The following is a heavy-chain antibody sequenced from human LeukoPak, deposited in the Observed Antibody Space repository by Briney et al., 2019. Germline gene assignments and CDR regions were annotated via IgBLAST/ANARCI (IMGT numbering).Heavy chain of an antibody. CDR3: ARYHDLRNSGNHFDY. J-gene: IGHJ4*02. D-gene: IGHD6-19*01. V-gene: IGHV4-4*02. CDR1: GGSISSSNW. CDR2: IYLSGST. Sequence: SGTLSLTCAVSGGSISSSNWWSWVRQPPGKGLEWIGEIYLSGSTNYNPSLKSRVTISLDKSKNHFSLKLSSVTAADTAVYYCARYHDLRNSGNHFDYWGQGTLVTVSS.